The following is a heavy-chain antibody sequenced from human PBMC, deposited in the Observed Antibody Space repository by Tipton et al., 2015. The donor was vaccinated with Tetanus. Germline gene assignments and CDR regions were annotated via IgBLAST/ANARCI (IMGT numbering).Heavy chain of an antibody. CDR3: ARAGDFRFDY. V-gene: IGHV3-74*01. CDR2: INPDGTTI. CDR1: GFTISSHW. Sequence: SLRLSCTASGFTISSHWIHWVRQAPGKGLVWVSRINPDGTTIDYADSVKGRFTISRDDAKNTLYLHMNSLRAEDTAVYYCARAGDFRFDYWGQGTLVTASS. J-gene: IGHJ4*02. D-gene: IGHD4-17*01.